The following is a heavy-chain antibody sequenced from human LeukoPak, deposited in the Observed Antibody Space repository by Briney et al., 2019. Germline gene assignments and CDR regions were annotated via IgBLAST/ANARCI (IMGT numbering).Heavy chain of an antibody. J-gene: IGHJ4*02. V-gene: IGHV4-39*07. CDR3: ARHSDSLLPVDS. CDR1: GGSISSSSYY. Sequence: SETLSLTCTVSGGSISSSSYYWGWIRQPPGKGLEWIGSIYYSGSTYYNPSLKSRVTISVDTSKNQFSLKLSSVTAADTAVYYCARHSDSLLPVDSWGQGTLATVSS. CDR2: IYYSGST. D-gene: IGHD2-2*01.